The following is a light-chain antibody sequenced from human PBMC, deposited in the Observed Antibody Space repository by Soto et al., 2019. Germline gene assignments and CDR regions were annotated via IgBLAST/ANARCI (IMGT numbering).Light chain of an antibody. CDR1: QSVSSSY. Sequence: EIVLTQSPGTLSLSPGERATLSCRASQSVSSSYLAWYQQKPGQAPRLLIYGASSRATGIPDRFSGSGSGTDFPLTISRLEPEDFAVYYCQQYANSPGTFGQGTKVEIK. CDR3: QQYANSPGT. V-gene: IGKV3-20*01. CDR2: GAS. J-gene: IGKJ1*01.